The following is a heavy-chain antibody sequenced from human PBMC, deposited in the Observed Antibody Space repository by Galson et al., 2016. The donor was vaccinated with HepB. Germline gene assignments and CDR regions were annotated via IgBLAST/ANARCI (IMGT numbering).Heavy chain of an antibody. CDR1: GYTFIDYG. V-gene: IGHV1-18*01. Sequence: SVKVSCKASGYTFIDYGFTWVRQAPGQGLEWMGWISPYNGNTDYAQKLQGRVTMTTDTSTSTAYMELGSLRSYDTAVYYCARATDPDYYGSGSYSDYWGQGTLVTVSS. CDR2: ISPYNGNT. CDR3: ARATDPDYYGSGSYSDY. D-gene: IGHD3-10*01. J-gene: IGHJ4*02.